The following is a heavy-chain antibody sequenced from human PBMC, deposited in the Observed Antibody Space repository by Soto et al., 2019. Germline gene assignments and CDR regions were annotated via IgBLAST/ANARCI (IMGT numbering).Heavy chain of an antibody. CDR3: ARDESLPRYHDFWSAQDY. J-gene: IGHJ4*02. V-gene: IGHV3-30-3*01. CDR2: ISFDGSNT. Sequence: PGGSLRLSCAASGFTFSSYAMHWVRQAPGKGLEWVAVISFDGSNTFYADSVKGLFTISRDNPTNTLYLQMNSLRAEDTAVYYCARDESLPRYHDFWSAQDYWGQGTLVTVSS. D-gene: IGHD3-3*01. CDR1: GFTFSSYA.